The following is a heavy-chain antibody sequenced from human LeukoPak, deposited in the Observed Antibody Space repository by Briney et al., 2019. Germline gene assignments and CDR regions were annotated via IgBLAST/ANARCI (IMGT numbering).Heavy chain of an antibody. CDR1: GGSFSGYY. V-gene: IGHV4-34*01. CDR2: INHSGST. CDR3: ARGRTSGDAFDI. Sequence: PSETLSLTCAVYGGSFSGYYWSWIRQPPGKGLEWIGEINHSGSTNYNPSLKSRVTISVSTSKNQFSLKLSSVTAADTAVYYCARGRTSGDAFDIWGQGTMVTVSS. D-gene: IGHD1-14*01. J-gene: IGHJ3*02.